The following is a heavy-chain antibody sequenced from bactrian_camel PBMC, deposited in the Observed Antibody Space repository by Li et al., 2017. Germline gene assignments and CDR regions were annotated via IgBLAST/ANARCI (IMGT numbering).Heavy chain of an antibody. V-gene: IGHV3S53*01. Sequence: HVQLVESGGESVQAGGSLRLSCVASGATQDIGCMGWFRQVPGLEREGIGSIDSDGITTYAASVKKRFTISRDKDKDTLYLQMDNLSPDDTAMYQCKLVGSSGGRCWGLELWGQGTQVTVS. D-gene: IGHD1*01. CDR3: KLVGSSGGRCWGLEL. J-gene: IGHJ4*01. CDR1: GATQDIGC. CDR2: IDSDGIT.